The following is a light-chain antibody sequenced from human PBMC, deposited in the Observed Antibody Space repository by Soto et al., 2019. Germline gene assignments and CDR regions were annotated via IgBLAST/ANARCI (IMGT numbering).Light chain of an antibody. CDR2: EIF. J-gene: IGKJ1*01. Sequence: DIVMTQTPVSLSVTPGQPASISCKSSQSLLHSDGKTYLYWYLQKPGQPPQLLMYEIFNRFSGGPERFIGRGSGTDFNLRTSRVGAEDFGDYYCMQRVQLSRTFGQGTKVEIK. CDR1: QSLLHSDGKTY. V-gene: IGKV2D-29*01. CDR3: MQRVQLSRT.